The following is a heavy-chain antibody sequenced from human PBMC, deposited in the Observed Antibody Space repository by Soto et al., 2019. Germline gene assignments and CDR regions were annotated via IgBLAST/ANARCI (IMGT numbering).Heavy chain of an antibody. D-gene: IGHD3-10*01. CDR2: IDWDDDK. V-gene: IGHV2-70*04. CDR1: GFSLGTTGMR. Sequence: SGPTLVNPTQTRTLTCTFSGFSLGTTGMRVSWIRQPPGKALEWLARIDWDDDKFYSTSLKTRLTISKDTSKNQVVLRMTNMDPADTATYYCARTAGYYRGRQFDYWGQGTLVTVSS. J-gene: IGHJ4*02. CDR3: ARTAGYYRGRQFDY.